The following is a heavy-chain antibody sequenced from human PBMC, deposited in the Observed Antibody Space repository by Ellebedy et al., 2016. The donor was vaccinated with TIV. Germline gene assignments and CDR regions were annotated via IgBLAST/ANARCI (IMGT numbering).Heavy chain of an antibody. CDR3: ARGGGERLRYAFDL. CDR1: GFTFSSYN. Sequence: GESLKISCAASGFTFSSYNMNWVRQAPGKGLEWVSYIGSRTGTIYYADSVKGRFTISRDNAKNSLYLQMNSLRDEDTAVYYCARGGGERLRYAFDLWGHGTMVTVSS. J-gene: IGHJ3*01. V-gene: IGHV3-48*02. CDR2: IGSRTGTI. D-gene: IGHD1-26*01.